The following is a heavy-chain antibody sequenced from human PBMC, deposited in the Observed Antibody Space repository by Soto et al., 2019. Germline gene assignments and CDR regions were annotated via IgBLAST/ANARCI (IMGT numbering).Heavy chain of an antibody. CDR3: ARDGTGAPVWGNYRADY. CDR2: IKQDGSEK. J-gene: IGHJ4*01. D-gene: IGHD3-16*02. V-gene: IGHV3-7*03. CDR1: GFTFSRYW. Sequence: GGSLRLSCVASGFTFSRYWMSWVRQAPGKGLEWVANIKQDGSEKYYVDSVKGRFTISRDNAKNSLYLQMNSLRVDDTALYYCARDGTGAPVWGNYRADYWGQGALVTVSS.